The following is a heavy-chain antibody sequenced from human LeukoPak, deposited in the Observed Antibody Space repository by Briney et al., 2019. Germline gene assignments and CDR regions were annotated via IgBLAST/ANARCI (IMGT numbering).Heavy chain of an antibody. CDR3: AKDGRGWPFDY. D-gene: IGHD6-19*01. V-gene: IGHV3-30*02. CDR1: GFTFSSYG. CDR2: ITYDGSNK. Sequence: PGGSLRLSCAASGFTFSSYGMHWVRQAPGKGLEWVAFITYDGSNKYYADSVKGRFTISRDNSKNTLYLQMNSLIAEDTAVYYCAKDGRGWPFDYWGQGTLVTVSS. J-gene: IGHJ4*02.